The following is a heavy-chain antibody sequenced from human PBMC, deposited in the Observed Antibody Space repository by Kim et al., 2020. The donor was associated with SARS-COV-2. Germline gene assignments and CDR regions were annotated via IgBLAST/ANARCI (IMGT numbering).Heavy chain of an antibody. V-gene: IGHV1-3*01. CDR3: ALLVGATLIPMDV. J-gene: IGHJ6*02. D-gene: IGHD1-26*01. Sequence: YSQKFQGRVTITRDTSASTAYMELSSLRSEDTAVYYCALLVGATLIPMDVWGQGTTVTVSS.